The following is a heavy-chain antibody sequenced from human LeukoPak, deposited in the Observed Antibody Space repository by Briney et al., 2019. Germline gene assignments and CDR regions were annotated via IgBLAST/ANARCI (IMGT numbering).Heavy chain of an antibody. CDR1: GFTFSSYW. D-gene: IGHD6-13*01. CDR2: INSDGSST. J-gene: IGHJ4*02. Sequence: GGSLRLSCAASGFTFSSYWMHWVRQAPGKGLVWVSRINSDGSSTSYADSVKGRFTISRDNAKNTLYLQMNSLRAEDTAVYYCARASIKCLQQLAKGINFDYWGQGTLVTVSS. V-gene: IGHV3-74*01. CDR3: ARASIKCLQQLAKGINFDY.